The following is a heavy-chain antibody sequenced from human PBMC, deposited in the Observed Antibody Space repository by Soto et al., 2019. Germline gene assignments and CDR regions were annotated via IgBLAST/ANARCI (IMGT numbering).Heavy chain of an antibody. CDR3: ARWGTTGGLDV. Sequence: QVQLVESGGGVVQPGTSLRVSCVGSGFTFRSYVIHWVRQAPGKGLEWVALTSYDGSDKYYDDSVRGRFTISRDNSRNTVYLQLDSLRLEYTALYYCARWGTTGGLDVWGQGTLVSVSS. CDR2: TSYDGSDK. CDR1: GFTFRSYV. J-gene: IGHJ1*01. V-gene: IGHV3-30*19. D-gene: IGHD3-16*01.